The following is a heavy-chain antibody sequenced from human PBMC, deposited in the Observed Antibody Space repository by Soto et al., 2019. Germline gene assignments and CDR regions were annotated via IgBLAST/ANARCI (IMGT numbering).Heavy chain of an antibody. V-gene: IGHV1-69*04. CDR1: GGTFSSYT. CDR3: ARDRPDSSGYYRYFDL. J-gene: IGHJ2*01. Sequence: SVKVSCKASGGTFSSYTISWVRQAPGQGLEWMGRIIPILGIANYAQKFQGRVTITADKSTSTAYMELSSLRSEDTAVYYCARDRPDSSGYYRYFDLWGRGTLVTVSS. CDR2: IIPILGIA. D-gene: IGHD3-22*01.